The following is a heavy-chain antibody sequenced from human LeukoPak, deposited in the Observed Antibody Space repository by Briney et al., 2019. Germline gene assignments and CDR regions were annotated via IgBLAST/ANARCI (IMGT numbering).Heavy chain of an antibody. V-gene: IGHV3-9*01. CDR3: AKVRGKYSSGFFFDY. CDR1: GFPFGDFA. D-gene: IGHD6-19*01. CDR2: ISYNSGYI. Sequence: GGSLRLSCAASGFPFGDFAMHWVRHAPGKGLEWLSIISYNSGYIDYADSVKGRFTVSRDNAENSLYLHMNSLRPEDTALYYCAKVRGKYSSGFFFDYWGQGILVTVAS. J-gene: IGHJ4*02.